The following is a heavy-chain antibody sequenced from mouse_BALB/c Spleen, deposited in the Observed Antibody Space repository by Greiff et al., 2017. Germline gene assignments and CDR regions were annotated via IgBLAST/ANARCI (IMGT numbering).Heavy chain of an antibody. CDR1: GFTFSNYW. CDR3: TRPYGNYYFDY. Sequence: EVQLVESGGGLVQPGGSMKLSCVASGFTFSNYWMNWVRQSPEKGLEWVAEIRLKSNNYATHYAESVKGRFTISRDDSKSSVYLQMNNLRAEDTGIYYCTRPYGNYYFDYWGQGTTLTVSS. V-gene: IGHV6-6*02. J-gene: IGHJ2*01. D-gene: IGHD2-10*02. CDR2: IRLKSNNYAT.